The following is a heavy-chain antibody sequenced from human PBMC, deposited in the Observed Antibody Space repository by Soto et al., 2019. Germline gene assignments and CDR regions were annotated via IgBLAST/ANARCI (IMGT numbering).Heavy chain of an antibody. CDR1: GFTFDDYG. D-gene: IGHD5-12*01. Sequence: EVQLVESGGGVVRPGGSLRLSCAASGFTFDDYGMSWVRQAPGKGLEWVSGINWNGGSTGYADSVKGRFTISRDNAKNTMYLKMNSLGAEDTALYNCAREVLLNSAYEHSEPNWFDPWGQGTLVTVSS. J-gene: IGHJ5*02. CDR2: INWNGGST. CDR3: AREVLLNSAYEHSEPNWFDP. V-gene: IGHV3-20*01.